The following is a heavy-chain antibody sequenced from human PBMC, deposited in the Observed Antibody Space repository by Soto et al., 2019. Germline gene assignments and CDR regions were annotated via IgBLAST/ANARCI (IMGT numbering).Heavy chain of an antibody. V-gene: IGHV3-23*01. CDR3: ATRTVGWYFDL. J-gene: IGHJ2*01. D-gene: IGHD4-17*01. CDR2: ISGSGGSK. CDR1: GFTFSSYA. Sequence: EVQLLESGGGLVQPGGSLRLSCAASGFTFSSYAMNWVRQAPGKGLEWVSVISGSGGSKYYADAVKGRFTISRDNSMTTLYLQMTSLRAEDTAVYYCATRTVGWYFDLWGRGTLFTLSS.